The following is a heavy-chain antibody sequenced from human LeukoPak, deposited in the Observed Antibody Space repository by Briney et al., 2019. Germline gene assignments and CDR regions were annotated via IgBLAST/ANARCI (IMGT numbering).Heavy chain of an antibody. D-gene: IGHD3-10*01. CDR3: AKGPVNDPLLWFGEFDY. CDR1: GGSISSSSYY. J-gene: IGHJ4*02. Sequence: PSETLSLTCTVSGGSISSSSYYWGWIRQAPGKGLEWVSAISGSGGSTYYADSAKGRFTISRDNSKNTLYLQMNSLRAEDTAVYYCAKGPVNDPLLWFGEFDYWGQGTLVTVSS. V-gene: IGHV3-23*01. CDR2: ISGSGGST.